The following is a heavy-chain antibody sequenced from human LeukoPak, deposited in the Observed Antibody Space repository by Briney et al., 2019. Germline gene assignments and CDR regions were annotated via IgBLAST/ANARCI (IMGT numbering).Heavy chain of an antibody. Sequence: SQTLSLTCTVSGDSINSGSVYWTWIRQPAGKGLEWIGRIHTSGSTTYNPSLERQVTISKDTSNNWFSLRLTSVTAADTAVYYCARDGSKRYFDYWGQGTLVTVSS. J-gene: IGHJ4*02. CDR2: IHTSGST. CDR3: ARDGSKRYFDY. CDR1: GDSINSGSVY. V-gene: IGHV4-61*02.